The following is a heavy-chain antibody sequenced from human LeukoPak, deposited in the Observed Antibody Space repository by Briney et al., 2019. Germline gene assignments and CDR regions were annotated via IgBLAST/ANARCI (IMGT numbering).Heavy chain of an antibody. CDR2: ISSSSSTI. V-gene: IGHV3-48*04. CDR3: ARGENDILTGYYMRAFDI. CDR1: GFTFSSYS. J-gene: IGHJ3*02. Sequence: GGSLRLSCAASGFTFSSYSMNWVRQAPGKGLGWVSYISSSSSTIYYADSVKGRFTISRDNAKNSLYLQMNSLRAEDTAVYYCARGENDILTGYYMRAFDIWGQGTMVTVSS. D-gene: IGHD3-9*01.